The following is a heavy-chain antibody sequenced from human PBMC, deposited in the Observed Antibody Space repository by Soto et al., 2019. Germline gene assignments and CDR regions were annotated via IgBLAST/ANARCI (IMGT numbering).Heavy chain of an antibody. D-gene: IGHD1-26*01. CDR3: ARGRLGAGRVDY. V-gene: IGHV4-34*01. CDR2: INHSGST. Sequence: PSETLSLTCAVYGGSFSGYYWSWIRQPPGKGLEWIGEINHSGSTNYNPSLKSRVTISVDTSKNQFSLKLSSVTAADTAVYYCARGRLGAGRVDYWGQGTLVTVSS. J-gene: IGHJ4*02. CDR1: GGSFSGYY.